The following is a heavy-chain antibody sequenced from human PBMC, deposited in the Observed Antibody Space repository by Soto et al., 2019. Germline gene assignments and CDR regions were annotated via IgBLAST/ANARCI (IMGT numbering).Heavy chain of an antibody. CDR2: INLSGGST. Sequence: ASVKVSCKTSGYTFTSYYIHWVRQAPGQGLGWMGVINLSGGSTSHAQKFQGRVTMPGDTSTRTVYMAMSSLKSEATAVYYCATAYNGYVPWYFDYCGQGTLVTVSS. CDR1: GYTFTSYY. D-gene: IGHD5-12*01. CDR3: ATAYNGYVPWYFDY. J-gene: IGHJ4*02. V-gene: IGHV1-46*01.